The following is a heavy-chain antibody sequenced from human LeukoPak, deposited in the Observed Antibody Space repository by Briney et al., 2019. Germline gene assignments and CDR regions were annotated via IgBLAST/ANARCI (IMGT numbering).Heavy chain of an antibody. D-gene: IGHD3-22*01. CDR1: NYSISIGYY. J-gene: IGHJ4*02. Sequence: SETLSLTCTVSNYSISIGYYWGWIRQPPGKGLEWIGSIYHSGSTYYNPSLKSRVAIPIDTSKNQFSLKLSSVTAADTAVYYCARVAYYYDSSGYYYGLFDYWGQGTLVTVSS. CDR3: ARVAYYYDSSGYYYGLFDY. V-gene: IGHV4-38-2*02. CDR2: IYHSGST.